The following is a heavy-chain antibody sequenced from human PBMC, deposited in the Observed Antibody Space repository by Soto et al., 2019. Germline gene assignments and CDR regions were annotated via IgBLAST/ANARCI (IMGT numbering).Heavy chain of an antibody. D-gene: IGHD1-1*01. CDR1: GFTFSSDW. Sequence: PGGSLRLSCAASGFTFSSDWMHWVRQAPGKGLVWVSRINTDGSDTYYADSVKGRFTISRDNSKNTLYLQMNSLRAEDTAVYYCAKDQGLDPFDYWGQGTLVTVSS. CDR3: AKDQGLDPFDY. CDR2: INTDGSDT. V-gene: IGHV3-74*01. J-gene: IGHJ4*02.